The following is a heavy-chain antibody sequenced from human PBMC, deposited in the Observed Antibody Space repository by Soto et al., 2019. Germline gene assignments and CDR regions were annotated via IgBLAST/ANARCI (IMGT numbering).Heavy chain of an antibody. CDR1: GFPFSSYA. V-gene: IGHV3-23*01. Sequence: GGSLRLSCAASGFPFSSYAMSWVRQGPGKGLEWVSAIGGSGASTFYTDSVKGRFTVSRDNSKNTLYLQMNSLRAEDTAVYYCAKATIRFLDTYGMDVWGQGTTVTVSS. D-gene: IGHD3-3*01. CDR2: IGGSGAST. J-gene: IGHJ6*02. CDR3: AKATIRFLDTYGMDV.